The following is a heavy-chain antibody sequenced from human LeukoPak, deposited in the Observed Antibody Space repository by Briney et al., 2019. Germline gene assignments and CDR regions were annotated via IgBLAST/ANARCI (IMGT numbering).Heavy chain of an antibody. V-gene: IGHV4-59*12. J-gene: IGHJ2*01. CDR2: IYYSGST. CDR1: GGSLSSYY. Sequence: SETLSLTCTVSGGSLSSYYWSWIRQPPGKGLEWIGYIYYSGSTNYNPSLKSRVTISVDTSKNQFSLKLNSVTAADTAVYYCARVSSSWYQAWYFDLWGRGTLVTVSS. CDR3: ARVSSSWYQAWYFDL. D-gene: IGHD6-13*01.